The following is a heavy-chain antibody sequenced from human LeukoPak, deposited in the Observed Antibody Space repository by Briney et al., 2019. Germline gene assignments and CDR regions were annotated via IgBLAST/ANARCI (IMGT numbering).Heavy chain of an antibody. CDR3: AKGDQLIAGAFDV. V-gene: IGHV3-9*01. Sequence: PGGSLRLSCVSSGFTFDDYGMHWVRQTPGKGLEWVSGLSWNGRSMAYADSVKGRFTISRDNVKNSLYLQMNSLRPEDTALYYCAKGDQLIAGAFDVWGQGTMVTVSS. D-gene: IGHD3-22*01. J-gene: IGHJ3*01. CDR2: LSWNGRSM. CDR1: GFTFDDYG.